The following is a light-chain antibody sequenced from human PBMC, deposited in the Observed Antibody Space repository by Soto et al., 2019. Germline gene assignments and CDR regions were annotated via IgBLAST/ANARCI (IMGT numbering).Light chain of an antibody. CDR1: QSISSY. CDR2: AES. Sequence: DIQMTQSPSSLSASVGDRVTITCRASQSISSYLNWYQQKPGKDPKLLIYAESSLQSGVPSRFSGSGSGTDFTLTISSLQPEDFATYYCQQSYSTLLYTFGQGTKLEIK. J-gene: IGKJ2*01. V-gene: IGKV1-39*01. CDR3: QQSYSTLLYT.